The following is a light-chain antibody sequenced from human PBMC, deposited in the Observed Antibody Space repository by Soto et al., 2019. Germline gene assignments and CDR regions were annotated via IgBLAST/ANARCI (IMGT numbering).Light chain of an antibody. V-gene: IGKV3-15*01. CDR2: GAS. J-gene: IGKJ4*01. CDR1: QSVSSN. Sequence: VMTQSPATLSVSPGERATLSCRASQSVSSNLAWYQQKPGQAPRLLIYGASTRATGIPARFSGSGSGTEFTLTISSLQSEDFAVYYCQQYNNWPLTFGGGTKVDIK. CDR3: QQYNNWPLT.